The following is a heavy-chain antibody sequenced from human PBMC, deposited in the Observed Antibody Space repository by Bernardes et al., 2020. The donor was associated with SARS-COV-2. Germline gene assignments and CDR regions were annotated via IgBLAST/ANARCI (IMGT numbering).Heavy chain of an antibody. J-gene: IGHJ6*02. V-gene: IGHV1-8*01. CDR2: LNPNSGNT. D-gene: IGHD2-21*01. CDR1: GYTFTSYD. CDR3: ARPSFDLGMDV. Sequence: ASVKVSCKASGYTFTSYDIDWVRQATGQGLEWMGWLNPNSGNTGYAQKFQGRVTMTRNTSISTAYMELSSLRSEDTAVYYCARPSFDLGMDVWGQGTTVTVSS.